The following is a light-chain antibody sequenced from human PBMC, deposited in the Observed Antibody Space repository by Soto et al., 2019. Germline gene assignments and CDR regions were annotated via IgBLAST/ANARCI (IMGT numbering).Light chain of an antibody. CDR2: AAS. CDR3: QQYYSYPLT. V-gene: IGKV1-12*01. CDR1: QGISSW. Sequence: DIQMTQSPSSVSASVGDRVTITCRASQGISSWLAWYQQRPGEAPKVLIFAASSLQSGVPSRFSGSGSETDFTLTISCLQSEDFATYYCQQYYSYPLTFGGGTKVDIK. J-gene: IGKJ4*01.